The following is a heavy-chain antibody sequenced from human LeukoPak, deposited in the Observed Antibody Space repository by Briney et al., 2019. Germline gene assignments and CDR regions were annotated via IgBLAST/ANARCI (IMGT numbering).Heavy chain of an antibody. V-gene: IGHV4-39*01. CDR3: APLQGNPSEADY. J-gene: IGHJ4*02. CDR1: GGSISSSSYY. CDR2: IYYSGST. Sequence: SETLSLTCTVSGGSISSSSYYWGWIRQPPGKGLEWIGSIYYSGSTYYNPSLKSRVTISVDTSKNQFSLKLSSVTAADTAVYYCAPLQGNPSEADYWGQGTLVTVSS. D-gene: IGHD4-23*01.